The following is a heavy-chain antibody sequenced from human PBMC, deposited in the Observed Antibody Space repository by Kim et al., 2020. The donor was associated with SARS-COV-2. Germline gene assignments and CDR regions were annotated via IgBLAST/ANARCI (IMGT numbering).Heavy chain of an antibody. J-gene: IGHJ4*02. CDR1: GFIFRNFG. D-gene: IGHD3-10*01. V-gene: IGHV3-33*05. CDR2: ISNDGNTA. CDR3: ARASSSNFDF. Sequence: GGSLRLSCAASGFIFRNFGMHWVRQAPGKGLEWVAFISNDGNTANYADSVRGRFTISRDYSENKLYLQMDSLSAGDTAVYYCARASSSNFDFWGQGTLVTVSS.